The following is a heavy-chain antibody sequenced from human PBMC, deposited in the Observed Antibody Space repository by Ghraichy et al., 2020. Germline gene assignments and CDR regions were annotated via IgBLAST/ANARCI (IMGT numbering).Heavy chain of an antibody. CDR3: AKDSIRITMVRGSPARGY. Sequence: GGSLRLSCAASGFTFSSYAMSWVRQAPGKGLEWVSAISGSGGSTYYADSVKGRFTISRDNSKNMLYLQMNSLRAEDTAVYYCAKDSIRITMVRGSPARGYWGQGTLVTVSS. D-gene: IGHD3-10*01. CDR2: ISGSGGST. CDR1: GFTFSSYA. V-gene: IGHV3-23*01. J-gene: IGHJ4*02.